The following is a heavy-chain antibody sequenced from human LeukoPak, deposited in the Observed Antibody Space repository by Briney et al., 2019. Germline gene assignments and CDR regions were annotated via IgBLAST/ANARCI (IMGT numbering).Heavy chain of an antibody. CDR3: ARIPRYSSSWYGGDY. CDR1: GGSISSGGYS. V-gene: IGHV4-30-2*02. J-gene: IGHJ4*02. Sequence: PSETLSLTCAVSGGSISSGGYSWSWIRQPPGKGLEWIGYIYHSGSTNYNPPLKSRVTISVDTSKNQFSLKLSSVTAADTAVYYCARIPRYSSSWYGGDYWGQGTLVTVSS. D-gene: IGHD6-13*01. CDR2: IYHSGST.